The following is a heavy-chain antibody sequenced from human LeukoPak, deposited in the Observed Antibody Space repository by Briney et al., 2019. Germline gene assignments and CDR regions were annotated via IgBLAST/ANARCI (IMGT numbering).Heavy chain of an antibody. J-gene: IGHJ4*02. CDR2: IHPISGDT. D-gene: IGHD1-20*01. CDR1: GYTFTGDY. Sequence: ASVNVSCKASGYTFTGDYMHWVRQVSGQGPERMGWIHPISGDTNQAQKFQGWVTLTRDTSISTAYMDLSRLTSDDTAVYYCARGLINGHDFDYWGQGTLVTVSS. CDR3: ARGLINGHDFDY. V-gene: IGHV1-2*04.